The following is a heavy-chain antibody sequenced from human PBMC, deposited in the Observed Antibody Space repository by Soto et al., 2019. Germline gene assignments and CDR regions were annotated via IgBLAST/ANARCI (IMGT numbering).Heavy chain of an antibody. D-gene: IGHD4-17*01. Sequence: SETLSLTGTVSGGSISSYYWSWIRQPPGKGLEWIGYIYYSGSTNYNPSLKSRVTISVDTSKNQFSLKLSSVTAADTAVYYYARSGDRDDYGDYGTSGYYYYMDVWGKGTTVTVSS. CDR1: GGSISSYY. V-gene: IGHV4-59*08. CDR3: ARSGDRDDYGDYGTSGYYYYMDV. J-gene: IGHJ6*03. CDR2: IYYSGST.